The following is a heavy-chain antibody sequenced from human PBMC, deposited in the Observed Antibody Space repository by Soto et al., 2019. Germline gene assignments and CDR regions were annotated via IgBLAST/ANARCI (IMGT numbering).Heavy chain of an antibody. CDR1: GYTFTSYD. V-gene: IGHV1-8*01. J-gene: IGHJ5*02. CDR2: MNPNSGNT. CDR3: ARRWVVVPAAHQFCKFDP. Sequence: ASVKVSCKASGYTFTSYDINWVRQATGQGLEWMGWMNPNSGNTGYAQKFQGRVTMTRNTSISTAYMELSSLRSEDTAVYYCARRWVVVPAAHQFCKFDPWGQGTLVTVSS. D-gene: IGHD2-2*01.